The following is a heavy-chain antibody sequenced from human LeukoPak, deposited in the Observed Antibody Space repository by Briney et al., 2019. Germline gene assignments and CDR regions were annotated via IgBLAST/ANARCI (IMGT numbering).Heavy chain of an antibody. CDR3: AREHGDYGNY. Sequence: PGRSLRLSCAASGFTFSSYAMHWVRQAPGKGLEWVAVISYDGSNKYYADSVKGRFIISRDNSKNTLYLQMNSLRAEDTAVYYCAREHGDYGNYWGQGTLVTVSS. J-gene: IGHJ4*02. CDR2: ISYDGSNK. CDR1: GFTFSSYA. D-gene: IGHD4-17*01. V-gene: IGHV3-30*04.